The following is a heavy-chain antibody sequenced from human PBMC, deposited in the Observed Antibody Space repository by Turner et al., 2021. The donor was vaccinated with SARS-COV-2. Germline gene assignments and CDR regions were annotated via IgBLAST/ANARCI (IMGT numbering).Heavy chain of an antibody. CDR3: ARVQHECGCDTPFDP. J-gene: IGHJ5*02. CDR1: GGSISSSSYY. Sequence: QLQLQESGAGLVKPSETLSLTRTVSGGSISSSSYYWGWIRQPPGKGLEWIGCIYYSASTYYHPTLKGRVTIFADTSKNKFSLKSSSVTAADADVYECARVQHECGCDTPFDPWGQGTLVTVSS. V-gene: IGHV4-39*01. D-gene: IGHD6-19*01. CDR2: IYYSAST.